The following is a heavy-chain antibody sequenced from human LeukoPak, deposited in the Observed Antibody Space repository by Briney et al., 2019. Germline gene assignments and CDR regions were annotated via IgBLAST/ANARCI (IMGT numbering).Heavy chain of an antibody. CDR2: ISGSGGST. CDR3: AKGTSSSAYYYYGMDV. V-gene: IGHV3-23*01. J-gene: IGHJ6*02. CDR1: GFTFSSYA. Sequence: GGSLRLSCAASGFTFSSYAMSRVRQAPGKGLEWVSAISGSGGSTYYADSVKGRFTISRDNSKNTLYLQMNSLRAEDTAVYYCAKGTSSSAYYYYGMDVWGQGTTVTVSS. D-gene: IGHD6-6*01.